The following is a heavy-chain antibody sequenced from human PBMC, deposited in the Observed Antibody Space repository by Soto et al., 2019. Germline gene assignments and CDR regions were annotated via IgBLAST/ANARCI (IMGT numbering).Heavy chain of an antibody. V-gene: IGHV1-69*06. CDR3: ARRDSGGFYRFFDS. Sequence: QVQLVQSGTEVKKPGSSVKVSCKASGGSLSTNPISWVRQAPGQGLEWMGGTGSGTGPGNHAQKFQGRLTVTADKTTSTVYTVLTNLSSEDTAVYYCARRDSGGFYRFFDSWGQGTLVIVSS. J-gene: IGHJ4*02. D-gene: IGHD2-15*01. CDR2: TGSGTGPG. CDR1: GGSLSTNP.